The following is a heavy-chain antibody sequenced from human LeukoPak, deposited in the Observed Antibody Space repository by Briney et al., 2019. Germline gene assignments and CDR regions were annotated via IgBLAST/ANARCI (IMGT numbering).Heavy chain of an antibody. D-gene: IGHD2-2*01. J-gene: IGHJ5*02. CDR2: IYTSGST. Sequence: SETLSLTCTVSGGSISSYYWSWIRQPAGKGLEWIGRIYTSGSTNYNPSLKSRVTTSVDTSKNQFSLKLSSVTAADTAVYYCARGYCSSTSCRGNWFDPWGQGTLVTVSS. V-gene: IGHV4-4*07. CDR1: GGSISSYY. CDR3: ARGYCSSTSCRGNWFDP.